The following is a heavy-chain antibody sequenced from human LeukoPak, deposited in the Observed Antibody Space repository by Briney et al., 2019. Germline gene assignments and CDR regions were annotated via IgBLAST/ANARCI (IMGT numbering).Heavy chain of an antibody. CDR3: ARGPSGYHNT. J-gene: IGHJ4*02. V-gene: IGHV3-73*01. Sequence: GGSLRLSCAASGFTFSGSAMHWVRQASGKGLEWVGRIRSKANSYATAYAASVKGRFTISRDNSKNTLYLQMNSLRAEDTAVYYCARGPSGYHNTGGQGTLVTVSS. D-gene: IGHD5-12*01. CDR2: IRSKANSYAT. CDR1: GFTFSGSA.